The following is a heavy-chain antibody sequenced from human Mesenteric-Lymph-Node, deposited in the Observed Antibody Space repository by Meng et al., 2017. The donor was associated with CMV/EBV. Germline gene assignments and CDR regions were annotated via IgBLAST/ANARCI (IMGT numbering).Heavy chain of an antibody. CDR3: ARGGYQLLYRYFDY. J-gene: IGHJ4*02. V-gene: IGHV4-39*07. CDR1: GGSISSSSYY. Sequence: GSLRLSCTVSGGSISSSSYYWGWIRQPPGKGLEWIGSIYYSGSTYYNPSLKSRVTISVDTSKNQFSLKLSSVTAADTAVYYCARGGYQLLYRYFDYWGQGTLVTVSS. CDR2: IYYSGST. D-gene: IGHD2-2*02.